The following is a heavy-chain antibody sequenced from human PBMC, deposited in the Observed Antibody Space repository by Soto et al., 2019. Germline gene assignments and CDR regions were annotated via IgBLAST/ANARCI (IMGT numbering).Heavy chain of an antibody. CDR3: ARGWETVGTTTPFAY. CDR2: IIPLFGTP. D-gene: IGHD1-26*01. Sequence: QVQLVQSGAEVKKPGSSVKVSCKASGGTFSNYAMNWVRQAPGQGLEWMGGIIPLFGTPNYAQKFQGRVTFTAHKSTSTAYMELRSLRSDDTAVYYCARGWETVGTTTPFAYWGQGTLVTVSS. J-gene: IGHJ4*02. CDR1: GGTFSNYA. V-gene: IGHV1-69*06.